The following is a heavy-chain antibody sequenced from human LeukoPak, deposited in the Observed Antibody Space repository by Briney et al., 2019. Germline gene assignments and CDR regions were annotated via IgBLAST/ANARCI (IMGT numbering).Heavy chain of an antibody. Sequence: PSETLSLTCTVSGGSISSYYWSWVRQPPGKGLEWIGYIYYSGSTNYNPSLKSRVTISVDTSKNQISLKLSSVSAADTAVYYCARGDYSSSSWWGQGTLVTVSS. CDR2: IYYSGST. D-gene: IGHD6-6*01. J-gene: IGHJ4*02. CDR1: GGSISSYY. V-gene: IGHV4-59*01. CDR3: ARGDYSSSSW.